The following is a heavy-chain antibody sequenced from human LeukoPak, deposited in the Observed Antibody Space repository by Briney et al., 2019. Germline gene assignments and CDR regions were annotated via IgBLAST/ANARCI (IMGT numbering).Heavy chain of an antibody. V-gene: IGHV1-69*13. J-gene: IGHJ4*02. CDR2: IIPMFGTA. Sequence: SVKVSCKTSGGTFSTSAISWARQAPGQGLEWMGGIIPMFGTADYAQKFQGRVTITADESTTTAYMDLSSLGSEDTAVYYCARGSGDYVWGSYRPIHLDSWGQGTLVTVSS. D-gene: IGHD3-16*02. CDR3: ARGSGDYVWGSYRPIHLDS. CDR1: GGTFSTSA.